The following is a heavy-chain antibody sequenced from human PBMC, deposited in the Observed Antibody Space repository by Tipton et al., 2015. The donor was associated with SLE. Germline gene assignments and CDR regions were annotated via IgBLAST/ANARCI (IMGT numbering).Heavy chain of an antibody. CDR2: IKDDGSET. CDR3: ARGADTYFYDGSGYRSDSDV. J-gene: IGHJ3*01. Sequence: SLRLSCAASGFTFSSHWMSWVRQAPGKGLQWVGSIKDDGSETYYVGSLKGRFTISRDNAKNSLYLQMNSLSAEDTAMYYCARGADTYFYDGSGYRSDSDVWGPGTMVTVSS. D-gene: IGHD3-22*01. CDR1: GFTFSSHW. V-gene: IGHV3-7*03.